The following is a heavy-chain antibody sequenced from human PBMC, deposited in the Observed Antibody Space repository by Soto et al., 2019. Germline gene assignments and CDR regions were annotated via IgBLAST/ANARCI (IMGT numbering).Heavy chain of an antibody. D-gene: IGHD6-13*01. J-gene: IGHJ4*02. CDR3: AKVGTGIAAAGTAFDY. CDR2: ISGSGGST. V-gene: IGHV3-23*01. CDR1: GFTFSSYA. Sequence: GGSLRLSCAASGFTFSSYAVSWVRQAPGKGLEWVSAISGSGGSTYYADSVKGRFTISRDNSKNTLYLQMNSLRAEDTAVYYCAKVGTGIAAAGTAFDYWGQGTLVTVS.